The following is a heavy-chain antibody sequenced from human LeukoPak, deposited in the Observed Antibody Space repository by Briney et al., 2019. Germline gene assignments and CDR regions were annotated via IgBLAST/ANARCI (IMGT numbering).Heavy chain of an antibody. V-gene: IGHV3-21*01. CDR1: GFTFSSYS. Sequence: GGSVRLSCAASGFTFSSYSMNWVRQAPGKGLEWVSSISSSSSYIYYADSVKGRFTISRDNAKNSLYLQMNSLRAEDTAVYYCARDPPSPYAYGGNFLDFDYWGQGTLVTVSS. CDR2: ISSSSSYI. D-gene: IGHD4-23*01. J-gene: IGHJ4*02. CDR3: ARDPPSPYAYGGNFLDFDY.